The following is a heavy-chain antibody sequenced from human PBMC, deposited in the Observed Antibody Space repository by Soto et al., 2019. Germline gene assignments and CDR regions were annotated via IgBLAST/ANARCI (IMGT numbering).Heavy chain of an antibody. V-gene: IGHV3-30*18. J-gene: IGHJ4*02. D-gene: IGHD3-10*01. CDR3: AKGRGGDDS. CDR1: GFTFSSYG. CDR2: ISYDGSNK. Sequence: QVQLVESGGGVVQPGRSLRLSCAASGFTFSSYGMHWVRQAPGKGLEWVAVISYDGSNKYYADSVKGRFTISRDNSKNTLYLQMNSLRAEDTAVYYCAKGRGGDDSWGQGALVTVSS.